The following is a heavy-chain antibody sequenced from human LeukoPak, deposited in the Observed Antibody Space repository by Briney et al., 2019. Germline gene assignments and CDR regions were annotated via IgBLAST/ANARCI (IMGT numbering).Heavy chain of an antibody. Sequence: PGRSLRLSCAASGFTFSSYGMHWVRQAPGKGLEWVAVISYDGSNKYYTDSVKGRFTISRDNSKNTLYLQMNSLRAEGTAVYYCARGPSGYHNTGGQGTLVTVSS. CDR1: GFTFSSYG. V-gene: IGHV3-30*03. D-gene: IGHD5-12*01. CDR3: ARGPSGYHNT. CDR2: ISYDGSNK. J-gene: IGHJ4*02.